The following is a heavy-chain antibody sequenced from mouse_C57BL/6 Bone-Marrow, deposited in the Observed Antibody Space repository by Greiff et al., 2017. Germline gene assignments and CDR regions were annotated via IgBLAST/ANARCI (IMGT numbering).Heavy chain of an antibody. CDR2: IDPASGTT. D-gene: IGHD1-1*01. Sequence: DVQLLESVAELVRPGASVKLSCTASGFNIKNTYMHWVKQRPEQGLEWIGKIDPASGTTKYAAKFQGKATITADTSSNTAYLQLSSLTSEDTAIYYCDSYRRSYDGWYFDVWGTGTTVTVSS. CDR1: GFNIKNTY. V-gene: IGHV14-3*01. J-gene: IGHJ1*03. CDR3: DSYRRSYDGWYFDV.